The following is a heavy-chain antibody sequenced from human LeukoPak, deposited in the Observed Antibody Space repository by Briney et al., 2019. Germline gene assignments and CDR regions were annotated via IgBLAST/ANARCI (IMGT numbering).Heavy chain of an antibody. J-gene: IGHJ5*02. Sequence: SETLSLTCTVSGGSISSHYWSWIRQPAGKGLEWIGRIYSSGSTNYNPSLKSRVTMSVDTSKNQFSLKLSSATAANTAVYYCARDFGIGVAGSWGQGTLVTVSS. CDR2: IYSSGST. D-gene: IGHD6-13*01. CDR3: ARDFGIGVAGS. V-gene: IGHV4-4*07. CDR1: GGSISSHY.